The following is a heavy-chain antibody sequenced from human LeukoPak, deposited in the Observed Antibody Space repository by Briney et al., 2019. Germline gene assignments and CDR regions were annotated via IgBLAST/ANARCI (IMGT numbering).Heavy chain of an antibody. CDR2: IIPILGIA. D-gene: IGHD2-2*01. CDR1: GGTFSSYA. Sequence: GASVKVSCKASGGTFSSYAISWVRQAPGQGLEWMGRIIPILGIANYAQKFRGRVTITADKSTSTAYMELSSLRSEDTAVYYCARRWSSTSVNFDYWGQGTLVTVSS. CDR3: ARRWSSTSVNFDY. V-gene: IGHV1-69*04. J-gene: IGHJ4*02.